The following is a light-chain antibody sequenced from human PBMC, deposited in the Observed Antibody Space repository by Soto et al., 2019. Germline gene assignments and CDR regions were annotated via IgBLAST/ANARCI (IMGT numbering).Light chain of an antibody. J-gene: IGKJ4*01. CDR3: QQTASFPLI. V-gene: IGKV1-12*01. CDR2: AAS. CDR1: QGITSW. Sequence: DIQMTPSPSSVSAFVGDRVTITCRARQGITSWLAWYQQKPGKAPELLIYAASSLQSGVPSRFSGSGSGTAFTLTISSLQPEDSATYYCQQTASFPLIFGGGTKVEIK.